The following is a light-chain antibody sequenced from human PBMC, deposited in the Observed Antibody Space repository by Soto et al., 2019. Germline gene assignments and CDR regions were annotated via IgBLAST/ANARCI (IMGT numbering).Light chain of an antibody. CDR2: DAS. Sequence: TKSPSTPSASVGDRVTITCRASQSISSWLAWYQQKPGKAPKLLIYDASSLESGVPSRFSGSGSGTEFTLTISSLQPEDFATYYCQQSYSTPRTFGQGTKVDIK. CDR3: QQSYSTPRT. J-gene: IGKJ1*01. CDR1: QSISSW. V-gene: IGKV1-5*01.